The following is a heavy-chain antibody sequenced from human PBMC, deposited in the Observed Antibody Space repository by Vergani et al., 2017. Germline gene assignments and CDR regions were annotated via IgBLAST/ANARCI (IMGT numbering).Heavy chain of an antibody. CDR2: IFSNDEK. Sequence: QVTLKESGPVLVKPTETLTLTCTVSGFSLSNARMGVSWIRQPPGKALEWLAHIFSNDEKSYSTSLKSRLTIAKDTSKSQVVLTMTNMDPVDTATYYCARIREYYDSSGSYYYYMDVWGKGTTVTVSS. V-gene: IGHV2-26*01. CDR3: ARIREYYDSSGSYYYYMDV. J-gene: IGHJ6*03. D-gene: IGHD3-22*01. CDR1: GFSLSNARMG.